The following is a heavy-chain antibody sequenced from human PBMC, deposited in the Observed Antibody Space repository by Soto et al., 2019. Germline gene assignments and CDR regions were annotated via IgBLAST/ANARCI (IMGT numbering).Heavy chain of an antibody. CDR3: ARGITYCCGGSCYLRPPLDY. J-gene: IGHJ4*02. V-gene: IGHV3-30-3*01. CDR1: GFTFSSYA. D-gene: IGHD2-15*01. Sequence: GGSLRLSCAASGFTFSSYAMHWVRQAPGKGLEWVAVISYDGSNKYYADSVKGRFTLSTDNFKNTLYPQLNSLRAEDTAVYYCARGITYCCGGSCYLRPPLDYWGQGTLVIVSS. CDR2: ISYDGSNK.